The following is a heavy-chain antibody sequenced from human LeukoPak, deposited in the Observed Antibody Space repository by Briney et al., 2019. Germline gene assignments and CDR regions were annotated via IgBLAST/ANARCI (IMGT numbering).Heavy chain of an antibody. CDR2: MNPNSGKT. V-gene: IGHV1-8*01. D-gene: IGHD1-7*01. CDR1: EYTFSSYD. CDR3: ARTYKWNWYYYMDV. J-gene: IGHJ6*03. Sequence: ASVKVSCKAIEYTFSSYDINWVRQAPGQGLEWMGWMNPNSGKTGYAQKFQGRVTITRNTSISTAYMELSSLRSEDTAVYYCARTYKWNWYYYMDVWGKGTTVTVSS.